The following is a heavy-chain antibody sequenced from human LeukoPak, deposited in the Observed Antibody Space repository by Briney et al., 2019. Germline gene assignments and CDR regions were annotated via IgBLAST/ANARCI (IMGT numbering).Heavy chain of an antibody. Sequence: PGGSLRLSRAASGFTFSSYAMSWVRQAPGKGLEWVSAISGSGGSTYYADSVKGRFTISRDNSKNTLYLQMNSLRAEDTAVYYCAKEPGIAAAGHNWFDPWGQGTLVTVSS. D-gene: IGHD6-13*01. CDR1: GFTFSSYA. CDR3: AKEPGIAAAGHNWFDP. CDR2: ISGSGGST. J-gene: IGHJ5*02. V-gene: IGHV3-23*01.